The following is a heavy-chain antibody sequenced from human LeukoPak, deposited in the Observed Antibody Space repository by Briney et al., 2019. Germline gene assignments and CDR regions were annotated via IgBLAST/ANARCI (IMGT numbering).Heavy chain of an antibody. J-gene: IGHJ5*02. Sequence: GSLRLSCAASGFIFSTYAMSWVRLAPGKGLEWVSGISGSGAGIYYADSVKGRFTISRDNSRNTLYLQMNSLRAEDTAVYYCANQGHSGYDLNWLDPWGQGTLVTVSS. V-gene: IGHV3-23*01. D-gene: IGHD5-12*01. CDR1: GFIFSTYA. CDR2: ISGSGAGI. CDR3: ANQGHSGYDLNWLDP.